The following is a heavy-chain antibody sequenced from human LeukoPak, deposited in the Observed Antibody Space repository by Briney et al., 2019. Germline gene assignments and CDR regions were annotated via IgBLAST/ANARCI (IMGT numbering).Heavy chain of an antibody. CDR3: ARVRCSSTSCYTRDDAFDI. Sequence: GGSLRLSCAASRFTFSAYWMTWVRQAPGKGLEWVANIKQDGSEKYYVDSVKGRFTISRDNAKSSLYLQMNSLRAEDTAMYYCARVRCSSTSCYTRDDAFDIWGQGTMVTVSS. CDR2: IKQDGSEK. CDR1: RFTFSAYW. V-gene: IGHV3-7*01. J-gene: IGHJ3*02. D-gene: IGHD2-2*02.